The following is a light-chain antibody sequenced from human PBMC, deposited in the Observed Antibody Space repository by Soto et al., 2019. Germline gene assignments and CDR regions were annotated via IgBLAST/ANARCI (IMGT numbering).Light chain of an antibody. CDR2: AAS. Sequence: DIQMTQSPSSLSASVGDRVTITCRASQSISSYLNWYQQKPGKAPKLLIYAASSLQSGVPSRFSGSGSGTDFTLTISSPQPEDFATYYCQQSYSIPRTFAPGTKVDIK. CDR1: QSISSY. CDR3: QQSYSIPRT. J-gene: IGKJ1*01. V-gene: IGKV1-39*01.